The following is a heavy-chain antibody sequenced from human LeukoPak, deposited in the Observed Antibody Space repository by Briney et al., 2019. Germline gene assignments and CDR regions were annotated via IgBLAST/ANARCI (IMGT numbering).Heavy chain of an antibody. CDR3: ARHVNVGVLWGHDAFDI. CDR1: GGSISSYY. J-gene: IGHJ3*02. V-gene: IGHV4-59*08. CDR2: IYYRGST. D-gene: IGHD2-21*01. Sequence: SETLSLTCTVSGGSISSYYWSWIRQPPGKGLEWIGYIYYRGSTNYNPSLKSRVTISVDTSKNQFSLKLSSVTAADTAVYYCARHVNVGVLWGHDAFDIWGQGTMVTVSS.